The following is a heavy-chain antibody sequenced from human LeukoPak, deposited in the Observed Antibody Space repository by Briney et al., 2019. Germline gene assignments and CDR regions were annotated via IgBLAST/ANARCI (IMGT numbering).Heavy chain of an antibody. Sequence: PSETLSLTCTVSGGSISSGGYYWSWVRQPPGKGLEWIGYIYHSGSTYYNPSLKSRVTISVDRSKNQFSLKLSSVTAADTAVYYCARGGRYCSSTSCPGFDYWGQGTLVTVSS. CDR1: GGSISSGGYY. D-gene: IGHD2-2*01. CDR2: IYHSGST. J-gene: IGHJ4*02. CDR3: ARGGRYCSSTSCPGFDY. V-gene: IGHV4-30-2*01.